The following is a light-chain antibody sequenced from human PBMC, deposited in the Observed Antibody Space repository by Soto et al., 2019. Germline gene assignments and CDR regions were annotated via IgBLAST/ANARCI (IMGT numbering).Light chain of an antibody. CDR2: GAS. V-gene: IGKV3-20*01. Sequence: EIVLTQSPGTLSLSPGEGATLSCRASQSVSSNYLAWYQQRPGQAPRLLIYGASSRATGIPDRISGGGSGTDFSLTISRLVPEDVSVYYCQQYGSSSPTTFGQGTRLEIE. CDR1: QSVSSNY. CDR3: QQYGSSSPTT. J-gene: IGKJ5*01.